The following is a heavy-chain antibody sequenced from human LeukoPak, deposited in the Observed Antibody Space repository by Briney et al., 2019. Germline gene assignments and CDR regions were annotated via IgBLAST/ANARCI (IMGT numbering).Heavy chain of an antibody. D-gene: IGHD2-15*01. Sequence: PGGALRLSCAASGFTSNYAMIWVRLAPGKGLEWVSAITGSGTGTTYADSVKGRFTFSRDNSKNTLYLQMNSLRADDTDVYYCAKVASAAVDPHRYFDLWGRGTLVTLSS. CDR2: ITGSGTGT. J-gene: IGHJ2*01. V-gene: IGHV3-23*01. CDR1: GFTSNYA. CDR3: AKVASAAVDPHRYFDL.